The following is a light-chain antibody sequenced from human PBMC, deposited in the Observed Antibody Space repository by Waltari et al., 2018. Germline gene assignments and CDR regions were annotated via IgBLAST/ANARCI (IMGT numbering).Light chain of an antibody. V-gene: IGKV2D-29*01. Sequence: IEVTQTPLSLSVSPGQSASMSCKSSHTLLHDNGRTYMSWYLQRPGQPPQLLIYEVSNRFSGGPDRFIGSGSGTEFTLKITRLEAEDVGVYYCLQSRQDRTFGQGTKVEIK. CDR1: HTLLHDNGRTY. J-gene: IGKJ1*01. CDR3: LQSRQDRT. CDR2: EVS.